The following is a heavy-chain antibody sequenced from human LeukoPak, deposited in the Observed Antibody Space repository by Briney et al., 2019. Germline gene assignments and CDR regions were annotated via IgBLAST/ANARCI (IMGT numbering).Heavy chain of an antibody. D-gene: IGHD3-9*01. CDR3: ARGGSDILTQHVY. CDR2: ISSSSRYI. Sequence: KAGGSLRLSCAASGFTFSSYSMNWVRQAPGKGLEWVSSISSSSRYIYYADSVKGRFTISRANAKNSLYLQMNSLRAEDTAVYYCARGGSDILTQHVYWGQGTLVTVSS. CDR1: GFTFSSYS. V-gene: IGHV3-21*01. J-gene: IGHJ4*02.